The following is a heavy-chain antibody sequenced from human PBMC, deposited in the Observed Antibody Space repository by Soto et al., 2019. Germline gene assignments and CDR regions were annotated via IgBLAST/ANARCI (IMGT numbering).Heavy chain of an antibody. CDR3: ARHSYNWNPAASFDY. CDR2: IYYSGSI. CDR1: GGSISSSSYY. Sequence: PSETLSLTCTVSGGSISSSSYYWGWIRQPPGKGLEWIGSIYYSGSIYYNPSLKSRVTISVDTSKNQFSLKLSSVTAADTAVYYCARHSYNWNPAASFDYWGQGTLVTVSS. V-gene: IGHV4-39*01. J-gene: IGHJ4*02. D-gene: IGHD1-20*01.